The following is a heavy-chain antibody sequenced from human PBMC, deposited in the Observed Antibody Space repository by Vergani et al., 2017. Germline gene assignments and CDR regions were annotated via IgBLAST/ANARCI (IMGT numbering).Heavy chain of an antibody. CDR2: IYTSEST. V-gene: IGHV4-4*07. D-gene: IGHD6-6*01. CDR3: AREYSSSVGFLAY. CDR1: GGSISPYY. J-gene: IGHJ4*02. Sequence: QVQLQESRPGLVKPSETLSLTCIVSGGSISPYYWSWIRQPAGKGLEWIGRIYTSESTNYNPYLKSRVTMSVDTSKNQFSLKLSSVTAADPAVYYCAREYSSSVGFLAYWGQGALVTVSS.